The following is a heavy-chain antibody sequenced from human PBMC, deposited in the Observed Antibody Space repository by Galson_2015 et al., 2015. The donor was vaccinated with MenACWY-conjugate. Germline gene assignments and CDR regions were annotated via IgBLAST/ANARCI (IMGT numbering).Heavy chain of an antibody. CDR2: IYHSGSP. V-gene: IGHV4/OR15-8*01. Sequence: WIRQPPGKGLEWLGEIYHSGSPNYNPSLKSRVTISVDKSKNQFSLKLSSVTAADTAVYYCARGGCSSTSCYSTSQYYYYYYGMDVWGQGTTVTVSS. D-gene: IGHD2-2*01. J-gene: IGHJ6*02. CDR3: ARGGCSSTSCYSTSQYYYYYYGMDV.